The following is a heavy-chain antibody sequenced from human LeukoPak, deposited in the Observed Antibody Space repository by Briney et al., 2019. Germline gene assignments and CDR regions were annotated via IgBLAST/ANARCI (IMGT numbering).Heavy chain of an antibody. CDR3: ARHISGWYWFDP. CDR2: IYYSGST. Sequence: SETLSLTCTVSGGSISSSSYYWGWIRQPPGKGLEWIGSIYYSGSTYYNPSLKSRVTISVDTSKNQFSLKLSSVTAADTAMYYCARHISGWYWFDPWGQGTLVTVSS. D-gene: IGHD6-19*01. J-gene: IGHJ5*02. V-gene: IGHV4-39*01. CDR1: GGSISSSSYY.